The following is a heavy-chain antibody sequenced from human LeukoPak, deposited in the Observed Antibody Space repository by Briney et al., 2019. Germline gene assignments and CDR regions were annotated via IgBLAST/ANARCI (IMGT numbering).Heavy chain of an antibody. CDR1: GASISSYY. CDR3: ARGARGYSYG. CDR2: IYYSGST. Sequence: SETLSLTCTVSGASISSYYWSWIRQPPGKGLEGIGYIYYSGSTNYNPSLKSRVTISLDTSKNQFSLKLSSVIAADTAVYYCARGARGYSYGWGQGTRVTVSS. J-gene: IGHJ4*02. V-gene: IGHV4-59*01. D-gene: IGHD5-18*01.